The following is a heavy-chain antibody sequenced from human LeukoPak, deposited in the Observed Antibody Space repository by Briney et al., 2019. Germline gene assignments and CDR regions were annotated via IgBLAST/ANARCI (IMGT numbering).Heavy chain of an antibody. CDR1: GGTFSSYA. CDR2: IIPIFGTA. CDR3: ARDRDSSSWYDAFDI. D-gene: IGHD6-13*01. Sequence: GASVTVSCKASGGTFSSYAISWVRHAPGQGLEWMGGIIPIFGTANYAQKFQGRVTITADESTSTAYMELSSLRSEDTAVYYCARDRDSSSWYDAFDIWGQGTMVTVSS. V-gene: IGHV1-69*01. J-gene: IGHJ3*02.